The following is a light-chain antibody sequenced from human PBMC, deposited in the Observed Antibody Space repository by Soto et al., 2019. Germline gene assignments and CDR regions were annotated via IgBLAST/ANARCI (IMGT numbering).Light chain of an antibody. CDR3: QQYGDWPPET. J-gene: IGKJ2*01. V-gene: IGKV3-15*01. CDR1: QSVSRN. Sequence: TQSPATLYVSPGDMATLSCRAIQSVSRNLAWYQQNPGQAPRLLIYGASTRATGVPARFSGSGSATEFTLSISSLQSEDVAVYYCQQYGDWPPETFGQGTKLQI. CDR2: GAS.